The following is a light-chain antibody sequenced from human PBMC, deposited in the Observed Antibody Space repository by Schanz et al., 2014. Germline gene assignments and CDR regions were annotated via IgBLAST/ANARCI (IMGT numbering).Light chain of an antibody. CDR3: QQYNNWPPTYT. V-gene: IGKV1-27*01. J-gene: IGKJ2*01. Sequence: DIQMTQSPSSLSASVGDRVTISCRASQGISNYLAWYQQKPGKVPNLLIYAASALQSGVPSRFSGSGSGTDFTLTISSLQSEDFAVYYCQQYNNWPPTYTFGQGTKLEIK. CDR1: QGISNY. CDR2: AAS.